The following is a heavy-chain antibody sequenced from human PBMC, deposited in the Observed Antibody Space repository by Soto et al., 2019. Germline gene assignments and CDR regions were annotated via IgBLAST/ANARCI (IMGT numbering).Heavy chain of an antibody. V-gene: IGHV3-74*03. CDR2: INGDGASL. Sequence: EVRLEEAGGGFVQPGGSLSVSCSDYGFIFSSFWMHWVRQGPGKGLEWVSRINGDGASLAYADSVKGRFSISRDNVKNTLHLQMNSLGADDTAVYFCAREGSLGLDVWGRGTTVTVSS. J-gene: IGHJ6*02. CDR1: GFIFSSFW. D-gene: IGHD3-10*01. CDR3: AREGSLGLDV.